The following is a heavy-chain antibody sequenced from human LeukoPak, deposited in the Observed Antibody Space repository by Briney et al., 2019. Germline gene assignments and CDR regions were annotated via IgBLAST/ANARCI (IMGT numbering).Heavy chain of an antibody. V-gene: IGHV3-23*01. Sequence: GGSLRLSCEASGFSFSSYAMSWVRQTPGKGLEWVSGISGTGDNTYCADSVKGRFAISRDNAKNSLYLQMNNLRVEDTAMYYCAGGTGFIIKDWGQGTLVTVSS. CDR3: AGGTGFIIKD. D-gene: IGHD3-9*01. CDR1: GFSFSSYA. J-gene: IGHJ4*02. CDR2: ISGTGDNT.